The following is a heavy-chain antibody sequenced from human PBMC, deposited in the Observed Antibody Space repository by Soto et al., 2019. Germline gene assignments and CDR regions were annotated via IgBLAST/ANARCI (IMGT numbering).Heavy chain of an antibody. CDR1: GYIITAYS. Sequence: QVRLVQSGTAVRKPGASVNVSCKASGYIITAYSIHWLRQAPGQRPEWVGGINAGHGATTYSKRLHDRVTISRDTSANTAYMELTSLRAEDTAVYYCARGERDHDVGSGYCGRGDSWGQGTLVTVSS. J-gene: IGHJ4*02. V-gene: IGHV1-3*01. D-gene: IGHD3-3*01. CDR2: INAGHGAT. CDR3: ARGERDHDVGSGYCGRGDS.